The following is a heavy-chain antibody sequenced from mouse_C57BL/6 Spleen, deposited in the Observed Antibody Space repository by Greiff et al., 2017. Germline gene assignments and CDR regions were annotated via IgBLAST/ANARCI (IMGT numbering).Heavy chain of an antibody. J-gene: IGHJ1*03. D-gene: IGHD1-1*01. CDR1: GFSLTSYA. V-gene: IGHV2-9-1*01. CDR2: IWPGGGT. CDR3: ARKREDYYGSSYEDFDV. Sequence: VQVVESGPGLVAPSQSLSITCTVSGFSLTSYAISWVRQPPGKGLEWLGVIWPGGGTNYNSALKSRLSISKDNSKSQVFLKMNSLQTDDTARYYCARKREDYYGSSYEDFDVWGTGTTVTVSS.